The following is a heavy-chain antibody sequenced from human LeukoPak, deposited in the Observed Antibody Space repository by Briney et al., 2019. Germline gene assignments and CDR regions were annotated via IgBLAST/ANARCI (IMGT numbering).Heavy chain of an antibody. Sequence: SETLSLTCAVYGGSFSGYYWSWIRQPPGKGLEWIGEINHSGSTNYNPSLKSRVTISVDTSKNPFSLKLSSVTAADTAVYYCARLYDSSGYYLYYFDYWGQGTLVTVSS. D-gene: IGHD3-22*01. J-gene: IGHJ4*02. CDR2: INHSGST. CDR3: ARLYDSSGYYLYYFDY. V-gene: IGHV4-34*01. CDR1: GGSFSGYY.